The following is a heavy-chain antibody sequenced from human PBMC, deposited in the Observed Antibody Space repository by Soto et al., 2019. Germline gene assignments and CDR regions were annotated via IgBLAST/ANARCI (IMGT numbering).Heavy chain of an antibody. CDR2: ISGSGGST. CDR1: GFTFSSYA. D-gene: IGHD3-22*01. V-gene: IGHV3-23*01. J-gene: IGHJ4*02. CDR3: AKAPYYYDSSAYLDY. Sequence: GGSLRLSCAASGFTFSSYAMSWVRQAPGKGLEWVSAISGSGGSTYYADSVKGRFTISRDNSKNTLYLQMNSLRAEDTAVYYCAKAPYYYDSSAYLDYWGQGTLVTVSS.